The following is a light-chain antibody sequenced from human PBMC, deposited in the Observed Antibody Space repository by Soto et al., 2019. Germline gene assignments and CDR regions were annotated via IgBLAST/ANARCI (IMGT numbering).Light chain of an antibody. J-gene: IGLJ7*01. Sequence: QSVLTQTPSVSGTPGQRVIISCSGSSSNIGSNTLTWYQHLPGAAPRLLLYNDNERPSGVPDRFSGSKSCTSASLAISGRQSEYEADYYCAVWDGSLKGPVFGGGTQLTVL. CDR2: NDN. CDR3: AVWDGSLKGPV. V-gene: IGLV1-44*01. CDR1: SSNIGSNT.